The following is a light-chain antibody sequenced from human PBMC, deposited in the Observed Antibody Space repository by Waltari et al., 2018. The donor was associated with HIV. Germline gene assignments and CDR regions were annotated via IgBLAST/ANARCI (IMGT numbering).Light chain of an antibody. CDR3: SSYITTGTIL. J-gene: IGLJ3*02. V-gene: IGLV2-14*03. Sequence: QPASVSGSLGQSITISCIGSSSDIGTYNHVSWYQQYPDKAPLLLIRDVNTRHSGIPFRFSASKSGKTATLTISGLQAEDEADYYCSSYITTGTILFGGGTKVTVL. CDR1: SSDIGTYNH. CDR2: DVN.